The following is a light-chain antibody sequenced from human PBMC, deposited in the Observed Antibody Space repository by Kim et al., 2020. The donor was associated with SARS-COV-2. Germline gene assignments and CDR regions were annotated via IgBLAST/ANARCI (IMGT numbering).Light chain of an antibody. CDR2: YQSDSDK. CDR1: SGINVGTYR. CDR3: MIWHSSAWV. V-gene: IGLV5-45*03. J-gene: IGLJ3*02. Sequence: QPVLTQPSSLSASPGASASLTCTLRSGINVGTYRIYWYQQKPGSPPQYLLKYQSDSDKHQGSGVPSRFSGSKDASANAGILLISGLQSEDEADYYCMIWHSSAWVFGGGTQLTVL.